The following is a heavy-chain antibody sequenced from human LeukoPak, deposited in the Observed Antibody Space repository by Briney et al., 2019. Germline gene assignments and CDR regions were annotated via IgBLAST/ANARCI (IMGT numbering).Heavy chain of an antibody. J-gene: IGHJ4*02. CDR1: GGSMSDYY. CDR3: AGLEGYCTNGVCPIDY. Sequence: SETLSLTCTVSGGSMSDYYWSWIRQPPGKGLEWIGSIYYSGSTYYNPSLKSRVTISVDTSKNQFSLKLSSVTAADTAVYYCAGLEGYCTNGVCPIDYWGQGTLVTVSS. CDR2: IYYSGST. D-gene: IGHD2-8*01. V-gene: IGHV4-39*01.